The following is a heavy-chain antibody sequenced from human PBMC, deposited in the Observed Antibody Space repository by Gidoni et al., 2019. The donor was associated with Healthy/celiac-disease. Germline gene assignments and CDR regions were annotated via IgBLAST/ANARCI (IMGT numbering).Heavy chain of an antibody. D-gene: IGHD5-18*01. V-gene: IGHV3-30*03. J-gene: IGHJ4*02. Sequence: QVQLVESGGGVVQPGRSLRLSCAASGFTFSRYGMHWVRQAPGKGLEWVAVISYDGSNKYYADSVKGRFTISRDNSKNTLYLQMNSLRAEDTAVYYCASPRGAMVKGGIDYWGQGTLVTVSS. CDR1: GFTFSRYG. CDR2: ISYDGSNK. CDR3: ASPRGAMVKGGIDY.